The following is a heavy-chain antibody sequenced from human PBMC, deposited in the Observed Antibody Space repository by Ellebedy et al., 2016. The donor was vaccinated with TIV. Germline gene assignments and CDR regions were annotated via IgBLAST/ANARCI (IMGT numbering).Heavy chain of an antibody. D-gene: IGHD3-22*01. CDR1: GFTVSSNY. V-gene: IGHV3-66*01. J-gene: IGHJ2*01. Sequence: GESLKISCAASGFTVSSNYMSWVRQAPGKGLEWVSVIYSGGSTYCADSVKGRFTISRDNSKNTLYLQMNSLRAEDTAVYYCARSSGDYDSSGYYPNWYFDLWGRGTLVTVSS. CDR2: IYSGGST. CDR3: ARSSGDYDSSGYYPNWYFDL.